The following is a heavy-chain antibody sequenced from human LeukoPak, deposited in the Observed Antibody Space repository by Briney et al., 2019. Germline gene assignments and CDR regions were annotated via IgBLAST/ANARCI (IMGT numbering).Heavy chain of an antibody. CDR2: IIPIFGTA. CDR1: GGTFSSYA. V-gene: IGHV1-69*13. CDR3: ASEGRRTYYDFWSGYAANWFDP. Sequence: ASVKVSCKASGGTFSSYAISWVRQAPGQGLEWMGGIIPIFGTANYAQKFQGRVTITADESTSTAYMELSSLRSGDTAVYYCASEGRRTYYDFWSGYAANWFDPWGQGTLVTVSS. D-gene: IGHD3-3*01. J-gene: IGHJ5*02.